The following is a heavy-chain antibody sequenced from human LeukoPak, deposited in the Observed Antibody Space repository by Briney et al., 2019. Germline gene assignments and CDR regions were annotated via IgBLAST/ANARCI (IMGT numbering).Heavy chain of an antibody. CDR1: GGSISSSSYY. Sequence: SETLSLTCTVSGGSISSSSYYWGWIRQPPGKGLEWIGSIYYSGSTYYNPSLKSRVTISVDTSKNQFSMKLGSVTAADTAVYYCARVYCSGGSCYYSYAFDIWGQGTMVTVSS. CDR3: ARVYCSGGSCYYSYAFDI. V-gene: IGHV4-39*07. D-gene: IGHD2-15*01. CDR2: IYYSGST. J-gene: IGHJ3*02.